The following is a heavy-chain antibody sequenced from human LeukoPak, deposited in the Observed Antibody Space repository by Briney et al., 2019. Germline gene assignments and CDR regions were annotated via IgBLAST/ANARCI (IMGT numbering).Heavy chain of an antibody. CDR1: GFTFSDYW. V-gene: IGHV3-7*03. CDR3: ARGPLYQVPYYFHYYGLDA. Sequence: GGSLRLSCAVSGFTFSDYWMSWVRQAPGKGLEWVANIKQDGNEKYYVDSLKGRFTISRDNAKKSLYLQMNSLRAEDTAVYYCARGPLYQVPYYFHYYGLDAWGQGTTVTVSS. CDR2: IKQDGNEK. J-gene: IGHJ6*02. D-gene: IGHD2-2*01.